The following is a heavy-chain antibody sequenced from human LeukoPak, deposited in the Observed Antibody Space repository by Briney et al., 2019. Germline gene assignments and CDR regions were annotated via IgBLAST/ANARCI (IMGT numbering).Heavy chain of an antibody. CDR3: VRGGIVGTTARIPLFDY. J-gene: IGHJ4*02. Sequence: PSEPLSLTCTVSGGSISSYYWSWVRQPPGKGLEWIGYIYYSGSTNYNPSLKSRVTMSVDTSKNQFSLKLSSVTAADTAVYYCVRGGIVGTTARIPLFDYWGQGTLVTVSS. D-gene: IGHD1-26*01. CDR1: GGSISSYY. CDR2: IYYSGST. V-gene: IGHV4-59*01.